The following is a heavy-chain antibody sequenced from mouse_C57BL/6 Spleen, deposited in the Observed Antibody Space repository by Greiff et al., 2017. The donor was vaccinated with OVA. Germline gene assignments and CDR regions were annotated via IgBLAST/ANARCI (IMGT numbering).Heavy chain of an antibody. J-gene: IGHJ4*01. Sequence: QVQLKESGAGLVQPSQCLSISCTASGFSFTSYGVHWVRQPPGKGLEWLGVIWSGGSTDYNAAFITRLCISKDNSKSQVFFKMNSLQADDTARYYCAKYAMDYWGQGTSVTVSS. CDR2: IWSGGST. CDR1: GFSFTSYG. CDR3: AKYAMDY. V-gene: IGHV2-4*01.